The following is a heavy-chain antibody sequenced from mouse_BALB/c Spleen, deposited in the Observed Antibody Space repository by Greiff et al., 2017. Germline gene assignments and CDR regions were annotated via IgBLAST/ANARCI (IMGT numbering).Heavy chain of an antibody. Sequence: QVQLQQPGAELVKPGASVKMSCKASGYTFTSYWMHWVKQRPGQGLEWIGVIDPSDSYTSYNQKFKGKATLTVDTSSSTAYMQLSSLTSEDSAVYYCTFNWDFDYWGQGTTLTVSS. V-gene: IGHV1S127*01. CDR1: GYTFTSYW. D-gene: IGHD4-1*01. CDR3: TFNWDFDY. CDR2: IDPSDSYT. J-gene: IGHJ2*01.